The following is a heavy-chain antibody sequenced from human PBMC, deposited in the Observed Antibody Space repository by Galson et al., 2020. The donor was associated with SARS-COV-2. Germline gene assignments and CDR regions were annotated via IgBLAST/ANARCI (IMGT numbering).Heavy chain of an antibody. J-gene: IGHJ4*02. Sequence: GGSLRLSCAASEFTFSYYAMSWVRQAPGKGLEWVSGISGSGISTYYADSVKGRFTISRDNSKNTLYLQMNSLRAEDTAVYYCAKDRGDYDTFDDGGQGTLVTVSS. CDR1: EFTFSYYA. CDR2: ISGSGIST. D-gene: IGHD4-17*01. V-gene: IGHV3-23*01. CDR3: AKDRGDYDTFDD.